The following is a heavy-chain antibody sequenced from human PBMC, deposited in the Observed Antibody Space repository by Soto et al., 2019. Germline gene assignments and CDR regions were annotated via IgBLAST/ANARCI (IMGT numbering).Heavy chain of an antibody. V-gene: IGHV1-69*06. CDR3: ALVVVTAISRMTANN. D-gene: IGHD2-21*02. Sequence: SVKVSCKASGGTFSSYAISRVRQAPGQGLEWMGGIIPIFGTANYAQKFQGRVTITADKSTSTAYMELSSLRSEDTAVYYCALVVVTAISRMTANNWGQGTLVTVSS. J-gene: IGHJ4*02. CDR1: GGTFSSYA. CDR2: IIPIFGTA.